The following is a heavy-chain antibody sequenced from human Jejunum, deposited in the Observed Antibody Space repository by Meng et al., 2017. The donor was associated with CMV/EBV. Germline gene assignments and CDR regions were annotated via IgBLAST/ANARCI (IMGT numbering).Heavy chain of an antibody. CDR1: FPFSSYG. D-gene: IGHD1-26*01. CDR2: IYSGGDST. J-gene: IGHJ6*02. CDR3: AKGLSGSYYYYYGMDV. Sequence: FPFSSYGMSWVRQAPGKRLEWVSVIYSGGDSTYYVDSVKGRFTISRDNSKNTLYLQMNSLRAEDTAVYYCAKGLSGSYYYYYGMDVWGQGTTVTVSS. V-gene: IGHV3-23*03.